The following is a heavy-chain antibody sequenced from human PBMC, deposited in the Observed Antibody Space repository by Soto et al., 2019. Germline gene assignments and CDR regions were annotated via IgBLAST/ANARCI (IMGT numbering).Heavy chain of an antibody. CDR2: IKQDGSEK. D-gene: IGHD5-18*01. CDR1: GFTFSSYW. J-gene: IGHJ3*02. Sequence: GGSLRLSCAASGFTFSSYWMSWVRQAPGKGLEWVANIKQDGSEKYYVDSVKGRFTISRDNAKNSLYLQMNSLRAEDTAVYYCARAVYRIRGFHAFDIWGQGTMVTVSS. V-gene: IGHV3-7*03. CDR3: ARAVYRIRGFHAFDI.